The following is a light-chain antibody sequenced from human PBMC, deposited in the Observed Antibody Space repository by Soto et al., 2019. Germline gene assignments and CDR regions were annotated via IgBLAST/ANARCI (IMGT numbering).Light chain of an antibody. CDR2: AAS. CDR3: QQSYSTPWT. Sequence: DIQLTQSKSSLSASLVDRITITCRPSQSISIYLNWYQQKPGKAPKLLIFAASSLQSGTPSRFSGSGSGTDFTLTISTLQPEDFATYYCQQSYSTPWTFGQGTKVDIK. J-gene: IGKJ1*01. CDR1: QSISIY. V-gene: IGKV1-39*01.